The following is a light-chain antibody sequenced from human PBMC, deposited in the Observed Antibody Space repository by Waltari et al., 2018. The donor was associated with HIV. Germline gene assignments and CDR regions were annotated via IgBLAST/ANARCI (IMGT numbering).Light chain of an antibody. J-gene: IGKJ4*01. CDR3: HQYATSPRT. CDR1: ENVGSSY. V-gene: IGKV3-20*01. CDR2: GTR. Sequence: ELVLTQSPVSLSLSPGESATLSCRASENVGSSYLGWYQHRPGQATRRLIYGTRKRATGIPDRCSGGGSGTDFTLTLKRLEPEDFAVYYCHQYATSPRTFGGGTKVEVK.